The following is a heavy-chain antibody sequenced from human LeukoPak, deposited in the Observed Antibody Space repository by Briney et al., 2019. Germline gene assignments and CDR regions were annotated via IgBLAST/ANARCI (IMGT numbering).Heavy chain of an antibody. CDR2: IYTSGST. D-gene: IGHD3-3*01. Sequence: PSETLSLTCTVSGGSISSGSYYWSWIRQPAGKGLEWIGRIYTSGSTNYNPSLKSRVTISVDTSKNQFSLKLSSVTAADTAVYYCAGYDFWGGPVFDYWGQGTLVTVSS. J-gene: IGHJ4*02. CDR1: GGSISSGSYY. V-gene: IGHV4-61*02. CDR3: AGYDFWGGPVFDY.